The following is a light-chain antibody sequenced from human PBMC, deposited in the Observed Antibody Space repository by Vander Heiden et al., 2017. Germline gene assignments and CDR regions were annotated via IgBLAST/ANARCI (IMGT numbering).Light chain of an antibody. CDR2: DDS. CDR1: NIGSKS. J-gene: IGLJ2*01. V-gene: IGLV3-21*02. Sequence: SYVLTQPPSVSVAPGQTARITCGGNNIGSKSVHWYQQKPGQAPVLVVYDDSARPSGIPERFSGSNSGNTATLTISRVEAGDEADYYCQVWDRSSDHVVFGGGTKLTVL. CDR3: QVWDRSSDHVV.